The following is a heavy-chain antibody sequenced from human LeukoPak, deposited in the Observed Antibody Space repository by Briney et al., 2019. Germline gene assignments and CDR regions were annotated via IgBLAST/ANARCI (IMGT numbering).Heavy chain of an antibody. D-gene: IGHD1-26*01. V-gene: IGHV4-59*01. CDR3: ARGYSGTYLTVGY. CDR2: IYYTGRT. Sequence: PSETLSLTCTVSGGSISTYSWSWIRQPPGKGLEWIVYIYYTGRTSYNPSLKSRVTISVDTSKNQFSLKLSSVTAADTAMYYCARGYSGTYLTVGYWGQGTLVTVSS. CDR1: GGSISTYS. J-gene: IGHJ4*02.